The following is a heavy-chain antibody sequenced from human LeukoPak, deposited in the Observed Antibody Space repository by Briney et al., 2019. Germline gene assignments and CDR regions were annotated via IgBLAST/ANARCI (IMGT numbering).Heavy chain of an antibody. CDR1: GGSISSGSYY. J-gene: IGHJ4*02. CDR2: IYTSGST. CDR3: ARYVASRIYDY. V-gene: IGHV4-61*02. Sequence: SQTLSLTCTVSGGSISSGSYYWSWIRQPAGKGLEWIGRIYTSGSTNYNPSLKSRVTISVDKSKNQFSLKLSSVTAADTAVYYCARYVASRIYDYWGQGTLVTVSS. D-gene: IGHD3-3*02.